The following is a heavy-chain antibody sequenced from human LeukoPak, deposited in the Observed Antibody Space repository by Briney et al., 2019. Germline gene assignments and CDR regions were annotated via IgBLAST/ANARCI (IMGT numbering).Heavy chain of an antibody. V-gene: IGHV3-21*01. J-gene: IGHJ4*01. Sequence: PGGSLRLSCAASGFTFSSYSMNWVRQAPGKGLEWVSSISSSSSYIYYADSVKGRFTISRDNAKNSLYLQMNSLRAEDSAIYYCAREGFYFFDFWGQGTLVTVSS. CDR1: GFTFSSYS. CDR2: ISSSSSYI. CDR3: AREGFYFFDF.